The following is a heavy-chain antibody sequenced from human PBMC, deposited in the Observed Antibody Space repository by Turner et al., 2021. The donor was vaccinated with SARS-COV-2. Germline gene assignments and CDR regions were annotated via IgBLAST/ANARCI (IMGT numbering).Heavy chain of an antibody. V-gene: IGHV4-34*01. D-gene: IGHD2-15*01. CDR2: FDHSGST. CDR3: ARAGNCAGGSCYFDY. J-gene: IGHJ4*02. CDR1: GGSFSGFY. Sequence: QVQLQEWGAGLWKPSETLSLTCAIYGGSFSGFYWSWIRQPLGQGLEWIAEFDHSGSTNTNPSLKSRVTISVDTSKNQFSLKLSSVTAADTAVYYCARAGNCAGGSCYFDYWGQGTLVTVSS.